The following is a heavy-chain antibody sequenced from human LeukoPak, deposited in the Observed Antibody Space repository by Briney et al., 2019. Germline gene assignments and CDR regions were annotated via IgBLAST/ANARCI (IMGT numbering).Heavy chain of an antibody. J-gene: IGHJ4*02. D-gene: IGHD3-16*02. Sequence: GGSLTLSCAASGFTFSSYAMGWVRQAPGKGLEWVSAISGSGASTYYEDSVKGRFSISRDNSRSTLYLQMNSLRAEDTAAYYSAKDRQSLGELTSLYYFNYWGQGILVTVSS. CDR3: AKDRQSLGELTSLYYFNY. CDR2: ISGSGAST. V-gene: IGHV3-23*01. CDR1: GFTFSSYA.